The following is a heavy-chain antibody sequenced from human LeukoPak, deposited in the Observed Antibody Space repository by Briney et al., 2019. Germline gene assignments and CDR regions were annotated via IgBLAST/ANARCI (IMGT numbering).Heavy chain of an antibody. CDR1: GFTVSSNY. Sequence: GGSLRLSCAASGFTVSSNYMSWVRQAPGKGLEWVANIKPDGSEKYYVDSVKGRFTISRDNAKNSLYLQMNSLRAEDTAVYYCFGIFWGQGTLVTVSS. CDR3: FGIF. D-gene: IGHD1-14*01. J-gene: IGHJ4*02. V-gene: IGHV3-7*01. CDR2: IKPDGSEK.